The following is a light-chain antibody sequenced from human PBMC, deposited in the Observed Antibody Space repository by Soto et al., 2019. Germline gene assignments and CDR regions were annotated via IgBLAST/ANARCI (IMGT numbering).Light chain of an antibody. V-gene: IGLV2-8*01. Sequence: QSVLTQPPSASGSPGQSVTISCTGTGSDVGGYNYVSWYQQHPGKAPKLIIYEVSQRPSGVPDRFSGSKSGNTASLTVSGLQAEDEADYYCSSYAGSNVWVFGGGTKLTVL. J-gene: IGLJ3*02. CDR1: GSDVGGYNY. CDR2: EVS. CDR3: SSYAGSNVWV.